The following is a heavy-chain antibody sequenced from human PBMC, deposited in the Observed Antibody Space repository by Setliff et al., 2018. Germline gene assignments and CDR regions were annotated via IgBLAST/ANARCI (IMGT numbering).Heavy chain of an antibody. CDR1: GFTFSSYG. V-gene: IGHV3-33*06. CDR2: IWSHGGLK. J-gene: IGHJ4*02. D-gene: IGHD5-18*01. Sequence: GGSLRLSCAASGFTFSSYGMHWVRQAPGKGLEWVAVIWSHGGLKSYVDSVKGRFTIARDNPKNTLYLEMSSLRAEDTAVYYCAKDLGNTYGRENFFDSWGQGTLVTVSS. CDR3: AKDLGNTYGRENFFDS.